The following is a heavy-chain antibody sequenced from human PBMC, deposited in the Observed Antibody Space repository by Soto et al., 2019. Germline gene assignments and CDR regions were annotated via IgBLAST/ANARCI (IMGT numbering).Heavy chain of an antibody. Sequence: EVQVVESGGGLVKPGGSLRLSCAASGFKFSDYSMNWVRQGPGKGLEWVSSISTIGSHIYYADSLKGRFTISRDNVKNSLYLQMNSLRAEDTAVYYCARGTTTIQREDRLDHWGQGTLVTVSS. D-gene: IGHD5-18*01. V-gene: IGHV3-21*01. CDR3: ARGTTTIQREDRLDH. J-gene: IGHJ4*02. CDR2: ISTIGSHI. CDR1: GFKFSDYS.